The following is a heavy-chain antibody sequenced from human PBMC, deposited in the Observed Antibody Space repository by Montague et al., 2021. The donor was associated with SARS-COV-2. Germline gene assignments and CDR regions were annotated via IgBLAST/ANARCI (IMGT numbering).Heavy chain of an antibody. J-gene: IGHJ4*02. CDR2: IYYNTGNT. CDR1: GGSIRDYY. V-gene: IGHV4-59*01. D-gene: IGHD5-12*01. CDR3: ARGTGYDYYFDC. Sequence: SETLSLTCSVSGGSIRDYYWNWIRQPPGKGLEWIGYIYYNTGNTXXNPXPQSRVTISLDTSKNQFSLNLRSVTAADTALYFCARGTGYDYYFDCWGLGTLVTVSS.